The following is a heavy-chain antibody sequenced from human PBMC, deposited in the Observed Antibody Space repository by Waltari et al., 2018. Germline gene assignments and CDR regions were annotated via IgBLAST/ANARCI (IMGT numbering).Heavy chain of an antibody. CDR3: ATVLSGSYYGDAFDI. CDR2: VYPEDGET. J-gene: IGHJ3*02. CDR1: GYTFTDYY. V-gene: IGHV1-69-2*01. Sequence: EVQLVQSGAEVKKPGATVKISCKASGYTFTDYYMHWVQQAPGKGLEWMGLVYPEDGETIYAENFQGRVTITADTSTDTAYMELSILRSEDTTVYYCATVLSGSYYGDAFDIWGQGTMVTVSS. D-gene: IGHD1-26*01.